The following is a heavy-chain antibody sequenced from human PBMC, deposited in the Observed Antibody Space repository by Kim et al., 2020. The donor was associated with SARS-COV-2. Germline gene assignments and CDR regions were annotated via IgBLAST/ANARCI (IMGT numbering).Heavy chain of an antibody. D-gene: IGHD2-15*01. V-gene: IGHV3-48*02. CDR2: ISSSNTI. J-gene: IGHJ4*02. Sequence: GGSLRLSCAASGFTFSSYSMNWVRQAPGKGLEWVSYISSSNTIYYADSVKGRFTISRDNAENSLYLQMNSLRDEDTAVYYCAREGFYCSGGSCDSDYWGQGTLVTVSS. CDR1: GFTFSSYS. CDR3: AREGFYCSGGSCDSDY.